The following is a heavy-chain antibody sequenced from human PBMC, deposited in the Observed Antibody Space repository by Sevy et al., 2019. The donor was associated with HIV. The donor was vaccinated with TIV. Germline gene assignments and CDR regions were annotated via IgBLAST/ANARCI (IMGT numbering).Heavy chain of an antibody. D-gene: IGHD6-19*01. Sequence: GGYLRLSCVASGFTFGTYGMDWVRQAPGKGLEWVAVIWYDGNNKYYGDSVKGRFTISRDNSKNMLYLQMNSLRAEDTTVYYCARGSLYCSGWSESLDYWGQGTEVFVSS. CDR2: IWYDGNNK. V-gene: IGHV3-33*01. CDR3: ARGSLYCSGWSESLDY. CDR1: GFTFGTYG. J-gene: IGHJ4*02.